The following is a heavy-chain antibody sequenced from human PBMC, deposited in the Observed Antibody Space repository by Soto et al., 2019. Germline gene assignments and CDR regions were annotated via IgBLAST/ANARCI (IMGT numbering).Heavy chain of an antibody. J-gene: IGHJ6*02. V-gene: IGHV5-51*01. CDR1: GYDFTNYW. D-gene: IGHD2-15*01. Sequence: GESLKISCKASGYDFTNYWIAWVRQTPGRGLEWMGMIYPGDSDIRYNPSFRGRVTISADKSITSAFVQWGSLKASDSAIYYCARLLLGYCSGGSCYYYYGMDVWGQGTTVTVSS. CDR2: IYPGDSDI. CDR3: ARLLLGYCSGGSCYYYYGMDV.